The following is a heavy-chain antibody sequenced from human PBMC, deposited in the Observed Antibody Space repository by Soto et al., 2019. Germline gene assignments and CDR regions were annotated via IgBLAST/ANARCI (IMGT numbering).Heavy chain of an antibody. J-gene: IGHJ5*02. CDR3: ARDRGTRGLDPTVTTRWFDP. CDR2: IYYSGST. CDR1: GGSISSGGYY. D-gene: IGHD4-17*01. V-gene: IGHV4-31*03. Sequence: TLSLTCTVSGGSISSGGYYWSWIRQHPGKGLEWIGYIYYSGSTYYNPSLKSRVTISVDTPKNQFSLKLSSVTAADTAVYYCARDRGTRGLDPTVTTRWFDPWGQGTLVTVSS.